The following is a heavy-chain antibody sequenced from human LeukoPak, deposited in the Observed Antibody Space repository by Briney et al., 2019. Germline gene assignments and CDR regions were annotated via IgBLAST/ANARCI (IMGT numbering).Heavy chain of an antibody. CDR3: ALPDSSSWYGYFDY. Sequence: GGSLRLSRAASGFTFSSYAMHWVRQAPGKGLEWVAVISYDGSNKYYADSVKGRFTISRDNSKNTLYLQMNSLRAEDTAVYYCALPDSSSWYGYFDYWGQGTLVTVSS. J-gene: IGHJ4*02. CDR2: ISYDGSNK. V-gene: IGHV3-30-3*01. CDR1: GFTFSSYA. D-gene: IGHD6-13*01.